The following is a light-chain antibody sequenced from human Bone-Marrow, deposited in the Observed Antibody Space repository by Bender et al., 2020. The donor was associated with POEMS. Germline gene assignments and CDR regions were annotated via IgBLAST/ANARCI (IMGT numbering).Light chain of an antibody. Sequence: QSALTQPPSASGSPGQSVTISCTGTSSDVGGYNYVSWYQHHPGKAPKLMIYEVDKRPSGVPARFSGSKSGNTASLTGSDLQAEDEAEYYCASYAGSVLFGGGTKLTVL. J-gene: IGLJ2*01. CDR3: ASYAGSVL. V-gene: IGLV2-8*01. CDR2: EVD. CDR1: SSDVGGYNY.